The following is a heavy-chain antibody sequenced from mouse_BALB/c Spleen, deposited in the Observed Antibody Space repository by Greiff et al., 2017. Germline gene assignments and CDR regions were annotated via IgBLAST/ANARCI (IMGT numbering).Heavy chain of an antibody. Sequence: EVKVVESGGGLVQPGGSLRLSCATSGFTFTDYYMSWVRQPPGKALEWLGFIRNKANGYTTEYSASVKGRFTISRDNSQSILYLQMNTLRAEDSATYYCARAVVAKGFYFDYWGQGTTLTVSS. D-gene: IGHD1-1*01. J-gene: IGHJ2*01. CDR3: ARAVVAKGFYFDY. V-gene: IGHV7-3*02. CDR2: IRNKANGYTT. CDR1: GFTFTDYY.